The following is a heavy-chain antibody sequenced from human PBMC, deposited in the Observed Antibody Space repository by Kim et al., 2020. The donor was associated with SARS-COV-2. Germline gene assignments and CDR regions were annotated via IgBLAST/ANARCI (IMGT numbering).Heavy chain of an antibody. Sequence: SVKVSCKASGGTFSSYAISWVRQAPGQGLEWMGGIIPIFGTANYAQKFQGRVTITADESTSTAYMELSSLRSEDTAVYYCARRIYYDSSGYIDYWGQGTLVTVSS. V-gene: IGHV1-69*13. CDR1: GGTFSSYA. CDR2: IIPIFGTA. J-gene: IGHJ4*02. CDR3: ARRIYYDSSGYIDY. D-gene: IGHD3-22*01.